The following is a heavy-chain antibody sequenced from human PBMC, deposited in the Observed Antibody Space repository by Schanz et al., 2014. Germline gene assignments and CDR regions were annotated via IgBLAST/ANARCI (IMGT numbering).Heavy chain of an antibody. Sequence: QVQLVQSGAEMKKPGASVKVSCKASGYTFTGYYMHWVRQAPGQGLEWMGWINPNSGTTNYAQKFQGWVTMTRDTSISTAYMELSRLKSDDTAVYYCARDGVDAAAGGNYWGQGTLXTVSS. D-gene: IGHD6-13*01. CDR3: ARDGVDAAAGGNY. CDR1: GYTFTGYY. J-gene: IGHJ4*02. CDR2: INPNSGTT. V-gene: IGHV1-2*04.